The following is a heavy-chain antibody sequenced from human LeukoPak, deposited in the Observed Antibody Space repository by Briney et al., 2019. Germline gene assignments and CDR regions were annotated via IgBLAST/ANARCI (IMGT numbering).Heavy chain of an antibody. J-gene: IGHJ4*02. CDR1: GFTFSSYA. CDR3: ARKFGGVFNY. V-gene: IGHV3-23*01. D-gene: IGHD3-16*01. Sequence: PGGSLRLSCAASGFTFSSYAMSWVRQAPGKGLEWVSAISGSGGSTYYADSVKGRFTISRDNSKNTRYLQMNSLRVEDTAVYYCARKFGGVFNYWGQGTLVTVSS. CDR2: ISGSGGST.